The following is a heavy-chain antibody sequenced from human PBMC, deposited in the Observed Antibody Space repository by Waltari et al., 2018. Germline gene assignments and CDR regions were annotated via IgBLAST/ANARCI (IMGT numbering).Heavy chain of an antibody. J-gene: IGHJ4*02. Sequence: QVQLVESGGGVVQPGRSLRLSCAASGFTFSTYTMHWVRQAPGRGLGGVGFTSYDGSGRYFADAVKGRFTISRDNSKNTVYLQMNSLRPEDTAVYYCARDRTGALIDYWGQGILVTVSS. V-gene: IGHV3-30-3*01. D-gene: IGHD2-8*02. CDR3: ARDRTGALIDY. CDR1: GFTFSTYT. CDR2: TSYDGSGR.